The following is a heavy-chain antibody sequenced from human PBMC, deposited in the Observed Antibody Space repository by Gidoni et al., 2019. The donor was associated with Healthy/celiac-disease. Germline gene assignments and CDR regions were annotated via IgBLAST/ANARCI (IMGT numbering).Heavy chain of an antibody. CDR3: AREIPDPYYYDSSGYLLGSLFDY. CDR2: IYYSGST. D-gene: IGHD3-22*01. J-gene: IGHJ4*02. CDR1: GGSISSGGYY. Sequence: QVQLQESGPGLVKPSQTLSLTCTVSGGSISSGGYYWSWIRQHPGKGLEWIGYIYYSGSTYYNPSLKSRVTISVDTSKNQFSRKLSSVTAADTAVYYCAREIPDPYYYDSSGYLLGSLFDYWGQGTLVTVSS. V-gene: IGHV4-31*03.